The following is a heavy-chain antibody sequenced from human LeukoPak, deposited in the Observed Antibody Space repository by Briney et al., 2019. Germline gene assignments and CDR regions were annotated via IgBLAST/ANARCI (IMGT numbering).Heavy chain of an antibody. Sequence: PAETLSLTCTVSGGSISSSSYYWGWIRQPPGKGLEWIGTIYYSGSTYYNPSLKSRVTISVDTSKKQFSLNLSSVTAADTAVYYCARVYADDYLDPWGQGTLVTVSS. CDR1: GGSISSSSYY. J-gene: IGHJ5*02. CDR2: IYYSGST. CDR3: ARVYADDYLDP. V-gene: IGHV4-39*07. D-gene: IGHD4-11*01.